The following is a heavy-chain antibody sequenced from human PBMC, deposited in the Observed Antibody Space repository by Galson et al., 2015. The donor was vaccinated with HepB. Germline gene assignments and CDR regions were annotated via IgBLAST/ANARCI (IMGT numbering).Heavy chain of an antibody. J-gene: IGHJ4*02. V-gene: IGHV1-8*01. D-gene: IGHD1-26*01. CDR3: ARVSRSGRQTSTDFEY. Sequence: SVKVSCKASGYRFTNYDITWVRQGTGQGLEWMGWMNPNGGTTGYAHKLQGRGTMTRNTAISTAYMELSSLTSEDTAVYYCARVSRSGRQTSTDFEYWGQGTLVSVAS. CDR2: MNPNGGTT. CDR1: GYRFTNYD.